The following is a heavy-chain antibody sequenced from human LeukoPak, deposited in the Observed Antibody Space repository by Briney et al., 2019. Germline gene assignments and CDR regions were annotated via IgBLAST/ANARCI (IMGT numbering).Heavy chain of an antibody. Sequence: PGGSLRLFCTTSAFTFPDSAMTWVRQAPGKGLEWVGFIRTKTYGGTTEYAASEEGRFTISRDDSKSLAYLQMKRLNCEDAAVYYCARWDTTIEYWGQGTLVTVSS. D-gene: IGHD1-1*01. CDR3: ARWDTTIEY. J-gene: IGHJ4*02. CDR2: IRTKTYGGTT. V-gene: IGHV3-49*04. CDR1: AFTFPDSA.